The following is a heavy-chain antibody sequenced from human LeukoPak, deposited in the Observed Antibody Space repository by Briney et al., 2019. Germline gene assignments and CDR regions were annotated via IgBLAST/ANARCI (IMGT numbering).Heavy chain of an antibody. V-gene: IGHV1-69*13. CDR3: ASRYCSGGSCSPYSGSYYGMDV. J-gene: IGHJ6*02. Sequence: GASVKVSCKASGGTFSSYAISWVRQAPRQGLEWMGGIIPIFGTANYAQKFQGRVTITADESTSTAHMELSSLRSEDTAVYYCASRYCSGGSCSPYSGSYYGMDVWGQGTTVTVSS. D-gene: IGHD2-15*01. CDR1: GGTFSSYA. CDR2: IIPIFGTA.